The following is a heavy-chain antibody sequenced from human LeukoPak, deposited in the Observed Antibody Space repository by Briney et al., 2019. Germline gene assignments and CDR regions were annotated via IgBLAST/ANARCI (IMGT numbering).Heavy chain of an antibody. J-gene: IGHJ4*02. CDR1: GGTFSSYG. CDR2: ISPVVGIA. D-gene: IGHD3-22*01. Sequence: ASVKVSCKASGGTFSSYGISWVRQAPGQGLEWMGRISPVVGIANYAQKFQGRVTISADKSTSTANMELSSLRPEDTAVYYCARDRYESSGYYSFDYWGQGTLVTVSS. V-gene: IGHV1-69*04. CDR3: ARDRYESSGYYSFDY.